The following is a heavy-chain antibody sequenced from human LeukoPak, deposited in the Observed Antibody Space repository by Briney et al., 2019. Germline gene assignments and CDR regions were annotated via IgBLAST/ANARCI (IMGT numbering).Heavy chain of an antibody. V-gene: IGHV4-59*08. CDR3: ARLLLYYYYMDV. Sequence: SETLSLTCTVSGGSISSYYWSWIRQPPGKGLEWIGYIYYSGSTNYNPSLKSRVTISVDMSKNQFSLKLSSVTAADTAVYYCARLLLYYYYMDVWGKGTTVTISS. CDR1: GGSISSYY. J-gene: IGHJ6*03. CDR2: IYYSGST.